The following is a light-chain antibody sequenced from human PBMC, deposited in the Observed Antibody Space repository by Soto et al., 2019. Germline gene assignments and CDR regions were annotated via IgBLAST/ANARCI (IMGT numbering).Light chain of an antibody. CDR1: QSVSSS. J-gene: IGKJ4*01. CDR3: QQRLT. CDR2: DAS. Sequence: EIVLTQSPATLSLSPGERATLSCRASQSVSSSLAWYQQKPGQAPRLLIYDASNRATGIPARFSGSGSGTDFTLTISNLEPEAFAVYYCQQRLTFGGGNTLEIK. V-gene: IGKV3-11*01.